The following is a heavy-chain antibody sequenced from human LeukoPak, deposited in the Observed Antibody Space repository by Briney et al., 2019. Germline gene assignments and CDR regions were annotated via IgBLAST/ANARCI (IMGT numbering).Heavy chain of an antibody. CDR1: GFTFSNYN. Sequence: GGSLRLSCAASGFTFSNYNMNWVRQAPGKAMEWVSSITSSATYIFYADSVKGRFTISRDNAKNSLYLQMDSLGPEDTAVYYCARDPYSGNYGNDYYYYMDVWGKGTTVTISS. CDR3: ARDPYSGNYGNDYYYYMDV. CDR2: ITSSATYI. V-gene: IGHV3-21*01. D-gene: IGHD1-26*01. J-gene: IGHJ6*03.